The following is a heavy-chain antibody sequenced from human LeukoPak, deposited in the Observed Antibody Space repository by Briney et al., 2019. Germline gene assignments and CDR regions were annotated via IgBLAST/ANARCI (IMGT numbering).Heavy chain of an antibody. CDR1: GYTFTRYY. Sequence: ASVKVSCKASGYTFTRYYIHWVRQAPGQGLEWMGLINPSGGSTSSARKFQGRVNMTWDTSTTAVYMDLSSLRSEDTAMYFCAREESGGYFDYWGQGTLVTVSS. J-gene: IGHJ4*02. CDR3: AREESGGYFDY. D-gene: IGHD2-8*02. CDR2: INPSGGST. V-gene: IGHV1-46*01.